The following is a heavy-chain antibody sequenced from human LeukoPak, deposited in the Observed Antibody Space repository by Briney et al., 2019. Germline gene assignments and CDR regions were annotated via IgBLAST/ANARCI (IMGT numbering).Heavy chain of an antibody. CDR1: GGSISSYY. CDR3: ARLSPPKYSGSFIDY. V-gene: IGHV4-59*08. Sequence: SETLSLTCTVSGGSISSYYWSWIRQPPGKGLEWIGYIYYSGSTNYNPSLKSRVTISVDTSKNQFSLKLGSVTAADTAVYYCARLSPPKYSGSFIDYWGQGTLVTVSS. J-gene: IGHJ4*02. D-gene: IGHD1-26*01. CDR2: IYYSGST.